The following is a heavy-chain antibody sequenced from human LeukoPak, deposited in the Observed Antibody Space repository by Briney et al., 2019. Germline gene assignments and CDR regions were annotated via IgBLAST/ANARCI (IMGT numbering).Heavy chain of an antibody. CDR2: INDRGSI. D-gene: IGHD5-24*01. V-gene: IGHV4-34*01. J-gene: IGHJ4*02. CDR1: GGSFCGYY. CDR3: ARGRRW. Sequence: SETLSLTCAVYGGSFCGYYWTWIRQPPGKGLEWIGEINDRGSINYNPSLESRLTISIDTSKNQFSLRLSSMTSADTAVYYCARGRRWWGQGALVTVSS.